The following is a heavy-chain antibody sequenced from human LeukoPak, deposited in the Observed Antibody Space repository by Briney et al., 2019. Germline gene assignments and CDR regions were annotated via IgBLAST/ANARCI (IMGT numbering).Heavy chain of an antibody. CDR2: IWYDGSKK. Sequence: PGRSLRLSCAASGYSFSSYGMQWVRQAPGKGLEWVAVIWYDGSKKDYADSVKGRFTISRDDSKNTLYLQMNSLRAEDTAIYYCARDPGTLATYFDYWGPGTLVTVSS. V-gene: IGHV3-33*01. CDR3: ARDPGTLATYFDY. J-gene: IGHJ4*02. D-gene: IGHD6-13*01. CDR1: GYSFSSYG.